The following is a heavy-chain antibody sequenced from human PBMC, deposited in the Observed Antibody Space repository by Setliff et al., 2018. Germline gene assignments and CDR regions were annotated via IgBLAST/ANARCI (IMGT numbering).Heavy chain of an antibody. Sequence: GGSLRLSCAASGFTFSTYTMNWVRQAPGKGLEWVSSISSSSGYIYYADSVKGRFTISRDNANQSLYLQMNSLRAEDTAVYYCARLALTGYDSSGYYYALEYYYYMDVWGKGTTVTVSS. J-gene: IGHJ6*03. D-gene: IGHD3-22*01. CDR1: GFTFSTYT. V-gene: IGHV3-21*01. CDR3: ARLALTGYDSSGYYYALEYYYYMDV. CDR2: ISSSSGYI.